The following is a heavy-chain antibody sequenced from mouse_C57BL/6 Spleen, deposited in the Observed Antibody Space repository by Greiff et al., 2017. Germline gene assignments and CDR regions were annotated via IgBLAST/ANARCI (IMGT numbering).Heavy chain of an antibody. J-gene: IGHJ4*01. D-gene: IGHD1-1*01. CDR3: ATVTTVVKDAMDY. Sequence: VQLQQSGAELVKPGASVKLSCKASGYTFTSYWMHWVKQRPGRGLEWIGRIDPNSGGTKYNEKFKSKATLTVDKPSSTAYMQLSSLTSEDSAVYYCATVTTVVKDAMDYWGQGTSVTVSS. CDR1: GYTFTSYW. V-gene: IGHV1-72*01. CDR2: IDPNSGGT.